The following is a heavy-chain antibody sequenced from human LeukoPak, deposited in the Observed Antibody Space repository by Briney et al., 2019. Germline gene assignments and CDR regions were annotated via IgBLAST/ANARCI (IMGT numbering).Heavy chain of an antibody. CDR3: ARQDCSSTSCLFDP. CDR2: IYYSGST. D-gene: IGHD2-2*01. J-gene: IGHJ5*02. V-gene: IGHV4-59*08. Sequence: ASETLSLTCTVSGGSISSYYWSWIRQPPGKGLEWIGNIYYSGSTNYNPSLKSRVTISVDTSKNQFSLKLSSVTAADTAVYYCARQDCSSTSCLFDPWGQGTLVTVSS. CDR1: GGSISSYY.